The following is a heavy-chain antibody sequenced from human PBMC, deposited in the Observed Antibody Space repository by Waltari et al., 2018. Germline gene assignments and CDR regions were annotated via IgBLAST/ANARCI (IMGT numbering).Heavy chain of an antibody. CDR2: IYSGGTT. CDR3: ARATYSYGSGSYPFDY. D-gene: IGHD3-10*01. V-gene: IGHV3-53*01. J-gene: IGHJ4*02. CDR1: GFTVSSNY. Sequence: EVQLVESGGGLIQPGGSLRLSCAASGFTVSSNYMNWVRQARGKGLEWVSVIYSGGTTYYADSVKGRFTISRDNSKNTLYLQMNRLTAEDTAVYYCARATYSYGSGSYPFDYWGQGTLVTVSS.